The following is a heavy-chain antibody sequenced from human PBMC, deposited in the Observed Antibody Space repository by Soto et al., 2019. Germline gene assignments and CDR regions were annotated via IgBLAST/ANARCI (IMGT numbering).Heavy chain of an antibody. CDR3: ARGELNFWSVYYPGRYYYVMDV. J-gene: IGHJ6*02. V-gene: IGHV1-69*01. Sequence: QVQLVQSGAEVKKPGSSVKFSCKASGGTFSSYAISWVRQAPGQGLEWMGWIIPIFGTANYAQKFQGRVTITADESTSTAYMELSSLSSEDTAVYYGARGELNFWSVYYPGRYYYVMDVWGQGTTVAVSS. CDR2: IIPIFGTA. D-gene: IGHD3-3*01. CDR1: GGTFSSYA.